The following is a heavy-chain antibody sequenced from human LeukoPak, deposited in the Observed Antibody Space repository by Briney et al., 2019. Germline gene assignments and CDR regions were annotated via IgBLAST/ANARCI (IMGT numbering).Heavy chain of an antibody. CDR1: GFTFNTAW. V-gene: IGHV3-23*01. CDR2: ISGSGGST. D-gene: IGHD3-10*01. J-gene: IGHJ4*02. Sequence: GGSLRLSCSASGFTFNTAWMHWVRQAPGKGLVWVSAISGSGGSTYYADSVKGRFTISRDNSKNTLYLQMNSLRAEDTAVYYCAKENSLLWFGEPYFDYWGQGTLVTVSS. CDR3: AKENSLLWFGEPYFDY.